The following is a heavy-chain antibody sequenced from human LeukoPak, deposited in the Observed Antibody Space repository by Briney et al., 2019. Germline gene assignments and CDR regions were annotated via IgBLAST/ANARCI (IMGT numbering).Heavy chain of an antibody. CDR2: ISSSGSTI. Sequence: GGSLRLSCAASGFTFSSYEMNWVRQAPGKGLEWVSYISSSGSTIYYADSVKGRFTISRDNSKNTLYLPMNSLRAEDTAVYYCAKDRSWVDIVATSFDYWGQGTLVTVSP. V-gene: IGHV3-48*03. CDR3: AKDRSWVDIVATSFDY. CDR1: GFTFSSYE. D-gene: IGHD5-12*01. J-gene: IGHJ4*02.